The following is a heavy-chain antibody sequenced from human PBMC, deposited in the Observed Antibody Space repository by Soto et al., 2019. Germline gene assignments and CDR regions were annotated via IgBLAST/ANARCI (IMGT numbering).Heavy chain of an antibody. CDR3: AKVANYYDSSGPDKAFDI. J-gene: IGHJ3*02. Sequence: GGSLRLSCAASGFTFSSYAMSWVRQAPGKGLEWVSAISGSGGSTYYADSVKGRFTISRDNSKNTLYLQMNSLRAEDTAVYYCAKVANYYDSSGPDKAFDIWGQGTMVTVS. V-gene: IGHV3-23*01. CDR2: ISGSGGST. CDR1: GFTFSSYA. D-gene: IGHD3-22*01.